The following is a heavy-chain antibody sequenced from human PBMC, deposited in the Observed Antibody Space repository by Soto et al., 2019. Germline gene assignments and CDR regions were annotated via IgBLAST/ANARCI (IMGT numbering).Heavy chain of an antibody. D-gene: IGHD2-15*01. CDR1: GYTFTRYG. Sequence: QVQLVQSGAEVKNPGASVKVSCKASGYTFTRYGIGWARQAPGQGLEWMGWINTYNGNTNYAQNVQGRVTLTTDTSTSTAYMELRSVRSNDTAIYYCAMVEVYVTPSPQDVWGQGTTVIVSS. J-gene: IGHJ6*02. V-gene: IGHV1-18*01. CDR2: INTYNGNT. CDR3: AMVEVYVTPSPQDV.